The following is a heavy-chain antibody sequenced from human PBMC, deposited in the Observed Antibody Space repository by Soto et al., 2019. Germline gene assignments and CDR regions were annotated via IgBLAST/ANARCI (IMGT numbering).Heavy chain of an antibody. D-gene: IGHD3-10*01. Sequence: QVQLQESGPGLVKPSETLSLSCTVSGGSISSYYWSWFRQSPGKRMEWIGYVHHSWGSSYNPSLQSRVAISLEPSKSQFALTVPSGTATATAVYFCARQGFGPLHGLVDVWGQGTTVTVSS. CDR2: VHHSWGS. CDR3: ARQGFGPLHGLVDV. J-gene: IGHJ6*02. CDR1: GGSISSYY. V-gene: IGHV4-59*08.